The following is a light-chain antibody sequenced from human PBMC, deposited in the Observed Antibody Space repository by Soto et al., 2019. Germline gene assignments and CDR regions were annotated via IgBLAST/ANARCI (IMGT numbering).Light chain of an antibody. V-gene: IGLV2-23*01. CDR3: CSYVGGDTYLI. CDR1: SSDVGGYIL. Sequence: QSALTQPASVSGSPGQSITISCTGTSSDVGGYILVSWYQQEPGKAPKLMIYEGSKRPSGVSNRFSGSKSSNTASLTISGLQAEYEAHYYCCSYVGGDTYLIFGGGTKLTVL. J-gene: IGLJ2*01. CDR2: EGS.